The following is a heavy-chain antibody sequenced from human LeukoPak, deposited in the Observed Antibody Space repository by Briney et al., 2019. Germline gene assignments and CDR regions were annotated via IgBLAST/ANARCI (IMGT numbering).Heavy chain of an antibody. J-gene: IGHJ5*02. CDR1: GFTFSSYG. CDR3: ARNTYYYDSSGYYLLDT. CDR2: INPSGGST. Sequence: GSLRLSCAASGFTFSSYGMHWVRQAPGQGLEWMGIINPSGGSTSYAQKLQGRVTMTTDTSTSTAYMELRSLRSDDTAVYYCARNTYYYDSSGYYLLDTWGQGTLVTVSS. D-gene: IGHD3-22*01. V-gene: IGHV1-46*01.